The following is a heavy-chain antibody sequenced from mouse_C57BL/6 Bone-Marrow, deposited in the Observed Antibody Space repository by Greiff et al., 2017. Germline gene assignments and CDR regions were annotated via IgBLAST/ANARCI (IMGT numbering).Heavy chain of an antibody. CDR1: GYTFTSYW. V-gene: IGHV1-59*01. CDR2: IDPSDSSP. J-gene: IGHJ3*01. CDR3: ARGGLLRLGIYFAY. D-gene: IGHD1-1*01. Sequence: QVQLQQPGAELVRPGTSVKLSCKASGYTFTSYWMPWVKQRPGQGLEWIGVIDPSDSSPNYNQKFKGKATLTVDTSSSAAYIQFSSLTSEDSAVYFCARGGLLRLGIYFAYWGQGTLVTVSA.